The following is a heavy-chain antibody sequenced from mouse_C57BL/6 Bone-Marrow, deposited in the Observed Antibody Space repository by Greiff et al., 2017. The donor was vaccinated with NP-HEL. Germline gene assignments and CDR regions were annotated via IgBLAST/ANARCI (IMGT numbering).Heavy chain of an antibody. V-gene: IGHV1-74*01. CDR3: AIHYGSSWAWFAY. J-gene: IGHJ3*01. Sequence: QVQLQQPGAELVKPGASVKVSCKASGYTFTSYWMHWVKQRPGQGLEWIGRIHPSDSDTNYNQKFKGKGTLTVDKSSSTAYMQLSSLTSEDSAVYYYAIHYGSSWAWFAYWGQGTLVTVSA. CDR1: GYTFTSYW. CDR2: IHPSDSDT. D-gene: IGHD1-1*01.